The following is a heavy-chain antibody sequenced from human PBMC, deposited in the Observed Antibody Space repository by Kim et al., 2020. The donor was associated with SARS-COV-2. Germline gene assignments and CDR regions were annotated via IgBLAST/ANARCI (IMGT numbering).Heavy chain of an antibody. CDR2: ISSSGSTI. CDR3: AREISGMDV. J-gene: IGHJ6*02. Sequence: GGSLRLSCVASGFTFRSYEMNWVRQAPGKGLEWVSYISSSGSTIYYADSVKGRFTISRDNAKNSLYLQMYSLRAEDTAVYYCAREISGMDVWGQGTTVTVSS. V-gene: IGHV3-48*03. CDR1: GFTFRSYE.